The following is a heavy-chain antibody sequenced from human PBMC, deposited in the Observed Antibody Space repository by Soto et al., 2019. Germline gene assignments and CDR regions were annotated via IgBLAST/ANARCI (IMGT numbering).Heavy chain of an antibody. CDR2: IGPESGAT. CDR1: GYTFTGHY. CDR3: GRGRSGQIVVFY. V-gene: IGHV1-2*02. J-gene: IGHJ4*02. D-gene: IGHD1-26*01. Sequence: ASVKVSFKASGYTFTGHYIHWLRQAPQQGPEWMGEIGPESGATRYAQRLQGRVTMTMDTSITTVYMELKNLSPDDTAVYYCGRGRSGQIVVFYWGQGTPVTVSS.